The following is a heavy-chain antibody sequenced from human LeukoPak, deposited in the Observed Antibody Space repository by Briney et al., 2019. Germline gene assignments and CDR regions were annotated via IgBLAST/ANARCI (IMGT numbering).Heavy chain of an antibody. CDR1: GYTFTSYG. V-gene: IGHV1-18*01. Sequence: ASVKVSCKASGYTFTSYGISWVRQAPGQGLEWMGWISAYNGNANYAQKLQGRVTMTTDTSTSTAYMELRSLRSDDTAVYYCARDGQDSSEEGFDYWGQGTLVTVSS. J-gene: IGHJ4*02. CDR3: ARDGQDSSEEGFDY. CDR2: ISAYNGNA. D-gene: IGHD6-19*01.